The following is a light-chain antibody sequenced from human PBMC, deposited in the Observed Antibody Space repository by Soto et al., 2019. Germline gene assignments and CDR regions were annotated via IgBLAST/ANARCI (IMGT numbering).Light chain of an antibody. CDR3: QQRHSYPIT. CDR1: QGISSY. CDR2: TAS. J-gene: IGKJ5*01. V-gene: IGKV1-9*01. Sequence: DIQLTQSPSFLSASVGDRVTITCRASQGISSYLAWYQQKPGKAPNLLIHTASTLQTGVPSRFSGSGSGTEFTLTISSLQPEDFATYYCQQRHSYPITFXQGTRMEIK.